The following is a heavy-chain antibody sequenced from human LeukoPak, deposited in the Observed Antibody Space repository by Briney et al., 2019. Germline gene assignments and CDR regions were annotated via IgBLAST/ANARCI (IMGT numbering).Heavy chain of an antibody. CDR3: ARQPEGVNWFDP. V-gene: IGHV4-59*08. Sequence: SETLSLTCTVSGGSITSYFWTWIRQPPGKGLEGIGYIYYSGRSTNFNPSLKSRVTMAIDTSKNQFSLKLSSVTAADTAVYYCARQPEGVNWFDPWGQGTLVTVSS. CDR2: IYYSGRST. CDR1: GGSITSYF. J-gene: IGHJ5*02. D-gene: IGHD2-2*01.